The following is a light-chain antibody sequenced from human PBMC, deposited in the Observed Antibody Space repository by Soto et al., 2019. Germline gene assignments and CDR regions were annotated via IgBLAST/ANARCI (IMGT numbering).Light chain of an antibody. J-gene: IGLJ3*02. CDR1: SSDIGTYNY. Sequence: QSALTQPASVSGSPGQSITISCTGTSSDIGTYNYVSWYQQHPGKAPKLMIYEVSNRPSGLSNRFSGSKSGNTASLAISGLQAEDEADYYCSSYTTSSTQVFGGGTKLTVL. CDR3: SSYTTSSTQV. CDR2: EVS. V-gene: IGLV2-14*01.